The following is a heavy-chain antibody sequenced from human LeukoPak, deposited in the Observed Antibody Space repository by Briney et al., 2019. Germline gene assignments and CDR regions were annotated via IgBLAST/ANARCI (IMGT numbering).Heavy chain of an antibody. J-gene: IGHJ6*02. CDR3: ARLRGYSGYDSPWYYHGMDV. V-gene: IGHV4-61*02. CDR2: IYTSGST. CDR1: GGSISSGSYY. Sequence: SETLSLTCTVSGGSISSGSYYWSWIRQPAGKGLEWIGRIYTSGSTNYNPSLKSRVTISVDTSKNQFSLKLSSVTAADTAVYYCARLRGYSGYDSPWYYHGMDVWGQGTTVTVSS. D-gene: IGHD5-12*01.